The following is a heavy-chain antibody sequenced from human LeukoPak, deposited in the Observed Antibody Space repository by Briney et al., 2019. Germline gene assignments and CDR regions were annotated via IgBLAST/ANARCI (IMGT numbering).Heavy chain of an antibody. D-gene: IGHD4-17*01. CDR2: IYYSGST. Sequence: SETLSPTCTVSGGSISSYYWSWIRQPPGKGLEWIGYIYYSGSTNYNPSLKSRVTISVDTSKNQFSLKLSSVTAADTAVYYCARGYYYGDYDYYYYGMDVWGQGTTVTVSS. CDR1: GGSISSYY. J-gene: IGHJ6*02. V-gene: IGHV4-59*01. CDR3: ARGYYYGDYDYYYYGMDV.